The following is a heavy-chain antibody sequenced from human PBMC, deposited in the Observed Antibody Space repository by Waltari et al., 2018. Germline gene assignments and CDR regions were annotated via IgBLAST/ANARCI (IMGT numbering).Heavy chain of an antibody. V-gene: IGHV4-39*07. J-gene: IGHJ6*02. CDR1: GGAISSSNYF. CDR3: ARVPGYGYYYSGMDV. Sequence: QLQLQESGPALVKTSETLSLTCTVSGGAISSSNYFLGWIRQPPVKGLEWIGSIDDSGNAHYNPTLNSRVTISVDTSKNQFSLKLSSVTAADTSVYYCARVPGYGYYYSGMDVWGQGTTFTVSS. CDR2: IDDSGNA. D-gene: IGHD5-18*01.